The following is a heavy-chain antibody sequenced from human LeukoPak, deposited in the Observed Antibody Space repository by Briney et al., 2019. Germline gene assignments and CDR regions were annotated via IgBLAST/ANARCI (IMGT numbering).Heavy chain of an antibody. CDR1: GGSISSGDYY. D-gene: IGHD2-2*01. V-gene: IGHV4-30-4*08. CDR3: ARRNVVVPAIHTGYYYYYYMDV. J-gene: IGHJ6*03. CDR2: IYYSGST. Sequence: SGTLSLTCTVSGGSISSGDYYWSWIRQPPGKGLEWIGYIYYSGSTYYNPSLKSRVTISVDTSKNQFSLKLSSVTAADTAVYYCARRNVVVPAIHTGYYYYYYMDVWGKGTTVTVSS.